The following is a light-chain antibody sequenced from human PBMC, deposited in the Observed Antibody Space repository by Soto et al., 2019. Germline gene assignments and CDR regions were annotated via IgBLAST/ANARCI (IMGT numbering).Light chain of an antibody. V-gene: IGKV1-5*01. J-gene: IGKJ1*01. CDR2: GAS. CDR3: QHHNSYSQT. CDR1: KSISYY. Sequence: DIQLTQSPPTLLASVGDSVTITCRARKSISYYLAWYQQMPGKAPKLLIYGASSLQSGVRSRFSGSGSGTEFTLTISSLQPDDFATYFCQHHNSYSQTFGQGTKGEIK.